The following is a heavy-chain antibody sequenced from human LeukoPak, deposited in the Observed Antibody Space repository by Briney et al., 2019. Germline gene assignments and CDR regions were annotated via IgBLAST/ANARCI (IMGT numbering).Heavy chain of an antibody. CDR3: ARDYYGSGSYHWFDP. CDR2: IYHSGST. J-gene: IGHJ5*02. D-gene: IGHD3-10*01. CDR1: GGSISSSNW. V-gene: IGHV4-4*02. Sequence: SETLSLTYAVSGGSISSSNWWSWVRQPPGKGLEWIGEIYHSGSTYYNPSLKSRVTISVDTFKNQFSLKLSSVTAADTAVYYCARDYYGSGSYHWFDPWGQGTLVTVSS.